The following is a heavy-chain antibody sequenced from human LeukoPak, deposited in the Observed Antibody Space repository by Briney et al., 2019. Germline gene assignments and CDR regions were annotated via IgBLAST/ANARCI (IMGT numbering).Heavy chain of an antibody. V-gene: IGHV1-18*01. CDR1: GYTPTIST. CDR2: ISAYDGNT. Sequence: ASVKVSCKPSGYTPTISTTGCVPQAPGQGLEWMGWISAYDGNTNYAQKLQGRVTMTTDTSTSTAYMELRSLGSDDPAVYYCARDSIDPWGQGTLVTVSS. CDR3: ARDSIDP. J-gene: IGHJ5*02.